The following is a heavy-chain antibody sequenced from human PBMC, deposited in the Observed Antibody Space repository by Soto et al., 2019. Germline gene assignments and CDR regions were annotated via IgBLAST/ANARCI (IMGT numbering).Heavy chain of an antibody. D-gene: IGHD1-26*01. CDR1: GGSISSGGYY. Sequence: SETLSLTCTVSGGSISSGGYYWSWIRQHPGKGLEWIGYIYYSGSTYYNPSPKSRVTISVDTSKNQFSLKLSSVTAADTAVYYCARDQAGSYFDYWGQGTLVTVSS. CDR2: IYYSGST. J-gene: IGHJ4*02. V-gene: IGHV4-31*03. CDR3: ARDQAGSYFDY.